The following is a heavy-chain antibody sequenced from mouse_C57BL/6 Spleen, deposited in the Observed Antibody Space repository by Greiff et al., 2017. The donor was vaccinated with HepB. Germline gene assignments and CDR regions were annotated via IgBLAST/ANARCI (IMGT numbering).Heavy chain of an antibody. J-gene: IGHJ2*01. D-gene: IGHD1-2*01. CDR1: GFTFSDYG. V-gene: IGHV5-17*01. CDR2: ISSGSSTI. Sequence: EVKVEESGGGLVKPGGSLKLSCAASGFTFSDYGMHWVRQAPEKGLEWVAYISSGSSTIYYADTVKGRFTISRDNAKNTLFLQMTSLRSEDTAMYYCAREEHYDGGYFDYWGQGTTLTVSS. CDR3: AREEHYDGGYFDY.